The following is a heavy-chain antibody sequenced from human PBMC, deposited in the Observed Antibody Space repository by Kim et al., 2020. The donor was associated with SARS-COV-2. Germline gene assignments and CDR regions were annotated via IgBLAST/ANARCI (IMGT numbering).Heavy chain of an antibody. J-gene: IGHJ4*02. Sequence: AYDQKFQGRVTMTRNTSINTAYMDLTSLRSDDTAVYYCARSVGYQLLFDFWGQGTLLTVSS. D-gene: IGHD2-2*01. V-gene: IGHV1-8*01. CDR3: ARSVGYQLLFDF.